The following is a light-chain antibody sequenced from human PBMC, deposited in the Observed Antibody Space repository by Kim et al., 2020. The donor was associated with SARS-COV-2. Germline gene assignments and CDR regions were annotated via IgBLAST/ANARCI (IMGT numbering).Light chain of an antibody. CDR2: DVS. CDR1: SSDVGGYNY. Sequence: QSALTQTRSVSGSLGHSVTISCTGTSSDVGGYNYVSWYQQHPGKAPKVMIYDVSKRPSGVPDRFSGSKSGNTASLTISGLQAEDEADYYCCSYAGSYTLVFGGGTQLTVL. CDR3: CSYAGSYTLV. V-gene: IGLV2-11*01. J-gene: IGLJ3*02.